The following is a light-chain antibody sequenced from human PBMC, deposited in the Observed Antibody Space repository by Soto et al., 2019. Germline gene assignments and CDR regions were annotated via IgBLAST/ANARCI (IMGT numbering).Light chain of an antibody. CDR3: QQSYSTPWT. Sequence: DIQMTQSPSTLSASVGDRVTITCRASQSISSWLAWYQQKPGKAPKLLIYSASTLQSGVPSRFSGSGSGTDFTLTISRLQPEDFATYHCQQSYSTPWTFGQGTKVDIK. V-gene: IGKV1-39*01. J-gene: IGKJ1*01. CDR2: SAS. CDR1: QSISSW.